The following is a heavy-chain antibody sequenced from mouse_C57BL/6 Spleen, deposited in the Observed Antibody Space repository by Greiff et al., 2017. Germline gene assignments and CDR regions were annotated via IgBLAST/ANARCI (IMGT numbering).Heavy chain of an antibody. CDR3: ARAPYYSNYGYYAMDY. Sequence: QVQLQQPGAELVKPGASVKLSCKASGYTFTSYWMHWVKQRPGRGLEWIGRIDPNSGGTKYNEQFKSKATLTVDKPSSTAYMQLSSLTSEDSAVYYGARAPYYSNYGYYAMDYWGQGTSVTVSS. CDR1: GYTFTSYW. D-gene: IGHD2-5*01. CDR2: IDPNSGGT. V-gene: IGHV1-72*01. J-gene: IGHJ4*01.